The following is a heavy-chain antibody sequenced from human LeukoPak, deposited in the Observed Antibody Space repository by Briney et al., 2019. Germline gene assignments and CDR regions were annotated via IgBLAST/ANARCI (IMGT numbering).Heavy chain of an antibody. CDR1: GFTFSSYG. Sequence: GGSLRLSCAASGFTFSSYGVHWVRQAPGKGLEWVAGISYDGSNKYYADSVKGRFTISRDNSKNTLYLQMNSLRADDTAVYYCARDKANYYDSSGPPLSWGQGTLVTVSS. D-gene: IGHD3-22*01. CDR3: ARDKANYYDSSGPPLS. V-gene: IGHV3-30*03. J-gene: IGHJ4*02. CDR2: ISYDGSNK.